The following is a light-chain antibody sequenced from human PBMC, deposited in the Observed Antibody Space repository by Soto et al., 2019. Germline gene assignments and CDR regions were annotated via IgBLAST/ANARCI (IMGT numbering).Light chain of an antibody. V-gene: IGLV2-14*01. Sequence: QSVLTQPASVSGSPGQSITIACTGANSDIGDWNYVSWYQQSPGKAPKLIIYEVNYRPSGVSYRFSGSKSGNTASLTISGLQAEDEADYYSSSFSSDATPFVFGGGTKDTVL. CDR2: EVN. CDR3: SSFSSDATPFV. J-gene: IGLJ1*01. CDR1: NSDIGDWNY.